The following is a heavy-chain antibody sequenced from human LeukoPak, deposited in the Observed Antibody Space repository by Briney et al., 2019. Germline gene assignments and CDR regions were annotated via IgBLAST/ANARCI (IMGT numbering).Heavy chain of an antibody. Sequence: LSLTCTVSGGSISNYYWNWVRQAPGKGLEWVSYISSSGGTIYYADSVKGRFTISRDNAKNSLYLQMNSLRAEDTAVYYCARKYDLWRFDYWGQGTLVTVSS. CDR3: ARKYDLWRFDY. CDR2: ISSSGGTI. D-gene: IGHD3-3*01. V-gene: IGHV3-48*03. J-gene: IGHJ4*02. CDR1: GGSISNYY.